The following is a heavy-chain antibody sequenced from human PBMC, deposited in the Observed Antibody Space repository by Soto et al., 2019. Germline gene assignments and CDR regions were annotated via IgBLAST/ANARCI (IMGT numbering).Heavy chain of an antibody. V-gene: IGHV1-3*01. CDR2: INAGNGNT. D-gene: IGHD1-20*01. CDR3: ARDDNRYNWFDP. CDR1: GYTFTSYA. Sequence: GASVKVSCTASGYTFTSYAMHWVRQAPGQRLEWMGWINAGNGNTKYSQKFQGRVTITRDTSASTAYMELSSLRSEDTAVYYCARDDNRYNWFDPWGQGTLVTVSS. J-gene: IGHJ5*02.